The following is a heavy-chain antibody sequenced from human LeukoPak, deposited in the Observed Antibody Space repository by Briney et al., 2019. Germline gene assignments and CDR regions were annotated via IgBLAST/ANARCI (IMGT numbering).Heavy chain of an antibody. D-gene: IGHD3/OR15-3a*01. Sequence: SVKVACKASGGTFSSSAITWVRQAPGQGLEWMGRIIPVLNITNYAQKFQGRVTITADKSTTTVSMDLTSLTSEDTAVYFCARGRGSRTGFYGDYLDHWGQGTLVTVTS. J-gene: IGHJ4*02. V-gene: IGHV1-69*04. CDR1: GGTFSSSA. CDR3: ARGRGSRTGFYGDYLDH. CDR2: IIPVLNIT.